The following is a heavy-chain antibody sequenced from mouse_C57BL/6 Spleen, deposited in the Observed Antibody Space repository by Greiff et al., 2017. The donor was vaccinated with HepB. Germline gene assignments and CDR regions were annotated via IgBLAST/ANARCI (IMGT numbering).Heavy chain of an antibody. CDR3: TKGGFYYGTGYAMDY. D-gene: IGHD1-1*01. V-gene: IGHV1-15*01. J-gene: IGHJ4*01. CDR2: IDPETGGT. CDR1: GYTFTDYE. Sequence: QVQLQQSGAELVRPGASVTLSCKASGYTFTDYEMHWVKQTPVHGLEWIGAIDPETGGTAYNQKFKGKAILTADKSSSTAYMELRSLTSEDSAVYYCTKGGFYYGTGYAMDYWGQGTSVTVSS.